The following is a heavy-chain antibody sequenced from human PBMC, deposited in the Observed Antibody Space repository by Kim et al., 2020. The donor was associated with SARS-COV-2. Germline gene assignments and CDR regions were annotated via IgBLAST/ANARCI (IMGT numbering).Heavy chain of an antibody. D-gene: IGHD4-17*01. CDR3: ASDSTVTRDAFDI. J-gene: IGHJ3*02. Sequence: YAQKFQGRVTMTRNTSRSTAYMELSSLRSEDTAVYYCASDSTVTRDAFDIWGQGTMVTVSS. V-gene: IGHV1-8*01.